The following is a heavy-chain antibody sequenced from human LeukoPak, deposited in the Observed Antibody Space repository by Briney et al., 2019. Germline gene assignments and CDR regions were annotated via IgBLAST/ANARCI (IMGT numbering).Heavy chain of an antibody. CDR1: GGSISSSY. J-gene: IGHJ3*02. CDR2: SGDT. D-gene: IGHD4/OR15-4a*01. V-gene: IGHV4-59*08. Sequence: PSETLSLTCTVSGGSISSSYWGWIRQPPGKGLEWIGYSGDTNYNPSLKSRVTMSIDTSKNQFSLKLSSVTAADSAVYYCARRQGAAFDIWGQGTMVTVSS. CDR3: ARRQGAAFDI.